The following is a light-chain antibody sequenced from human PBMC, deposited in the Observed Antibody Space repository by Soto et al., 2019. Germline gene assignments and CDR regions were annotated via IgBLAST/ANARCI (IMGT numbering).Light chain of an antibody. Sequence: EIMLTQSPGTLSLSPGERATLSCRASRSFSSSYLAWYQHKVGQAPRLLIYAASTRATGIPDGFSGSGSATDFTLTISRLEPEDSAVYYCHHYDSSPPYTFGQGTKLEIK. CDR3: HHYDSSPPYT. CDR1: RSFSSSY. J-gene: IGKJ2*01. V-gene: IGKV3-20*01. CDR2: AAS.